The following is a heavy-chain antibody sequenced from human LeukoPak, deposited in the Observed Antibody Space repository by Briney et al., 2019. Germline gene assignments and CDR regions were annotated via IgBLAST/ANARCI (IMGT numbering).Heavy chain of an antibody. V-gene: IGHV3-23*01. J-gene: IGHJ6*02. CDR3: ARVLHYYVAMDV. CDR2: IGSDGKT. CDR1: GFPFRSYA. D-gene: IGHD3-10*02. Sequence: GGSLRLSCEASGFPFRSYAMTWVRQTPGKGQEWVSSIGSDGKTHYSESVKGRFVISRDNFGGMVFLQLNSLRVEDTALYYCARVLHYYVAMDVWGQGTTVTVSS.